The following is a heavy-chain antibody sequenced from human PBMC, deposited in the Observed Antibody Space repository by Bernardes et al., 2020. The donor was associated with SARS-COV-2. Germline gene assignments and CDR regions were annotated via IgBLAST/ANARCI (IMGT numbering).Heavy chain of an antibody. J-gene: IGHJ4*02. Sequence: AAVKDSCKVSGYTLTELSMHWVRQAPGKGLEWMGGFDPEDGETIYAQKFQGRVTMTEDTSTDTAYMELSSRRSEDTAVYYCATSFVVHARPLDYWGQGTLVTVSA. CDR2: FDPEDGET. D-gene: IGHD2-8*01. CDR1: GYTLTELS. CDR3: ATSFVVHARPLDY. V-gene: IGHV1-24*01.